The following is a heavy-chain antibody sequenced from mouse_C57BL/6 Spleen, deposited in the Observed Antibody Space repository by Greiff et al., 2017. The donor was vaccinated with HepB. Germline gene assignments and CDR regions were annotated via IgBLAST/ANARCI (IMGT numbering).Heavy chain of an antibody. CDR3: ARHEDREEVTKGFDY. J-gene: IGHJ2*01. Sequence: VKLMESGAELVKPGASVKLSCKASGYTFTEYTIHWVKQRSGQGLEWIGWFYPGSGSIKYNEKFKDKATLTADKSSSTVYMELSRLTSEDSAVYFCARHEDREEVTKGFDYWGQGTTLTVSS. D-gene: IGHD2-2*01. CDR2: FYPGSGSI. CDR1: GYTFTEYT. V-gene: IGHV1-62-2*01.